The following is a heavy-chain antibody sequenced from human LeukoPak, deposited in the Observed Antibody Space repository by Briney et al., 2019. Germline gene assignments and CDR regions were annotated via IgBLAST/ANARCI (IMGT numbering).Heavy chain of an antibody. V-gene: IGHV4-4*07. CDR1: GGSISSYY. D-gene: IGHD3-10*01. Sequence: SETLSLTCTVSGGSISSYYWSWIRQPAGKGLEWIGRIYTSGSTNYNPSLKSRVTMSVDKSKNQFSLKLSSVTAADTAVYYCARDLPYGSGRYPDYWGQGTLVTVSS. J-gene: IGHJ4*02. CDR2: IYTSGST. CDR3: ARDLPYGSGRYPDY.